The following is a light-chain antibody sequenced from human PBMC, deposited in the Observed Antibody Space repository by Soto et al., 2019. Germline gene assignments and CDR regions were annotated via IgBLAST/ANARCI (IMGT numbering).Light chain of an antibody. CDR3: HQYGSSFPST. V-gene: IGKV3-20*01. J-gene: IGKJ2*01. Sequence: EVVLTQSPGTLSLSPGERATLSWRASQSFTNNYLAWYQQKPGQAPRLLIFGSSDRATGIPDRLSGSGSGTDFTLTISTLEPEDFTVYYCHQYGSSFPSTFGQGTKLEI. CDR2: GSS. CDR1: QSFTNNY.